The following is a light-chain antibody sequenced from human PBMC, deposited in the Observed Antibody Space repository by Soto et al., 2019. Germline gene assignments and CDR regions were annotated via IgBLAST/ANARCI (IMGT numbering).Light chain of an antibody. J-gene: IGKJ5*01. CDR3: QQANSFPIT. CDR1: QSISSW. CDR2: DAS. Sequence: DIQMTQSPSTLSASVGYRVTITCRASQSISSWLAWYQQKPGKAPKLLIYDASSLESGVPSRFSGSGSGTEFTLTISSLQPDDFATYYCQQANSFPITFGQGTRLE. V-gene: IGKV1-5*01.